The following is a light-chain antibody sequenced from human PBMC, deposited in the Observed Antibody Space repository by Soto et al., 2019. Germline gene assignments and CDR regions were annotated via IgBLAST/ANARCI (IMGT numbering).Light chain of an antibody. CDR3: QQYNSYPLT. J-gene: IGKJ4*01. V-gene: IGKV1-5*03. CDR1: QSISSW. CDR2: KAS. Sequence: DRQKIPSASTSSTSVGDRVTITCRASQSISSWLAWYQQKPGKAPKLLIYKASSLESGVPSRFSGSGSGTEFTLTISSLQPDDFATYYCQQYNSYPLTFGGGTKVDIK.